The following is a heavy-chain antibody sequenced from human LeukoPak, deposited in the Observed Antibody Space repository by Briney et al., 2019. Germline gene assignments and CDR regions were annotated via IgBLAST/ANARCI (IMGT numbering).Heavy chain of an antibody. Sequence: GSLRLSCAASGFTASSNYMSWVRQAPGKGLEWVSVIYSGGSTYYADSVKGRFTISRDNSKNTLYLQMNSLRAEDTAVYYCARDASREQAFDPWGQGTLVTVSS. CDR3: ARDASREQAFDP. J-gene: IGHJ5*02. D-gene: IGHD6-13*01. CDR2: IYSGGST. V-gene: IGHV3-53*01. CDR1: GFTASSNY.